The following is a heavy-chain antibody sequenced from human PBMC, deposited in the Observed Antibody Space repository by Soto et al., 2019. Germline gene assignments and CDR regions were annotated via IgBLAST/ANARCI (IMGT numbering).Heavy chain of an antibody. V-gene: IGHV3-30*18. CDR1: GFTLSSYG. Sequence: QVQLVESGGGVVQPGTSLRLSCAASGFTLSSYGMHWVRQAPGKGLEWVAVTSYDGSDEYYADSAKGRFTIFRDNSKNPVHLLMNRLRTVDTGMYYCAKGFGGDRYWYCDLWGRGTLVTVSS. J-gene: IGHJ2*01. CDR2: TSYDGSDE. D-gene: IGHD2-21*01. CDR3: AKGFGGDRYWYCDL.